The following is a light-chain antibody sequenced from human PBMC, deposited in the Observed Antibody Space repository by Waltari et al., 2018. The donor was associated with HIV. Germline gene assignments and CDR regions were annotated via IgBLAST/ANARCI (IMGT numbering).Light chain of an antibody. V-gene: IGLV3-25*03. J-gene: IGLJ2*01. CDR2: KDS. CDR1: ALPKNS. Sequence: SYELTQPPPVSVSPGQTARITCSGDALPKNSAYWSQQKPGQAPVLVIYKDSERPSGIPERFSGSSSGTTVTLTISGVQAEDEADYYCQSADSSYTYPGVVFGGGTKLTVL. CDR3: QSADSSYTYPGVV.